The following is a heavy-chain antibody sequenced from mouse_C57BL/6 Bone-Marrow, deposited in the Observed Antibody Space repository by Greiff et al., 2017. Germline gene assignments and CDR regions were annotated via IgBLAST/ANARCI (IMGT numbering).Heavy chain of an antibody. D-gene: IGHD2-3*01. V-gene: IGHV1-59*01. Sequence: VKLQQPGAELVRPGTSVKLSCKASGYTFTSYWMHWVKQRPGQGLEWIGVIDPSDSYTNYNQKFKGKATLTVDTSSSTAYMQLSSLTSEDSAVYYCARGGRWSPRDYWGQGTTLTVSS. CDR3: ARGGRWSPRDY. CDR1: GYTFTSYW. CDR2: IDPSDSYT. J-gene: IGHJ2*01.